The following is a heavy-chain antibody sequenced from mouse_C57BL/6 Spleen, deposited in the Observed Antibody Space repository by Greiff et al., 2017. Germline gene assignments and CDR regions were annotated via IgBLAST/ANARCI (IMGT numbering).Heavy chain of an antibody. V-gene: IGHV1-9*01. D-gene: IGHD2-5*01. Sequence: VQLQQSGAELMTPGASVKLSCKATGYTFTGYWIEWVKQRPGHGLEWIGEILPGSGSTNYNETLEGKATFTADTSSNTAYLQLSSLTTEDSAIYYGARGGLYYRNYHFDYWGQGTTLTVSS. CDR2: ILPGSGST. CDR1: GYTFTGYW. CDR3: ARGGLYYRNYHFDY. J-gene: IGHJ2*01.